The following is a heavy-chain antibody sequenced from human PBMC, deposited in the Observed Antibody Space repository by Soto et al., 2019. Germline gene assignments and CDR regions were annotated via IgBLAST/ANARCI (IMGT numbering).Heavy chain of an antibody. CDR1: GFTFSSYA. CDR3: AKSKPVPPSIAAAGIPYYYYYGMDV. D-gene: IGHD6-13*01. CDR2: ISGSGGST. J-gene: IGHJ6*02. Sequence: GGSLRLSCAASGFTFSSYAMSWVRQAPGKGLEWVSAISGSGGSTYYADSVKGRFTITRDNSKNTLYLQMNSLRAEDTAVYYCAKSKPVPPSIAAAGIPYYYYYGMDVWGQGTTVTVSS. V-gene: IGHV3-23*01.